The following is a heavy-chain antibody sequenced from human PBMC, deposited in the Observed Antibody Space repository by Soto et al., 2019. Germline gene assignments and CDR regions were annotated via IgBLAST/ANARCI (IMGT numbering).Heavy chain of an antibody. Sequence: QVQLQESGPGLVKPSQTLSLTCTVSGGSSSNVKYYWSWIRQPPDKGLEWSGQIYNGGSIYNNPSLTNRITISMDTSKNTVSLQMRSGSAADTAGYYCARGPSGDKVDYWGQGTLVTVSS. CDR2: IYNGGSI. V-gene: IGHV4-30-4*01. D-gene: IGHD7-27*01. CDR1: GGSSSNVKYY. J-gene: IGHJ4*02. CDR3: ARGPSGDKVDY.